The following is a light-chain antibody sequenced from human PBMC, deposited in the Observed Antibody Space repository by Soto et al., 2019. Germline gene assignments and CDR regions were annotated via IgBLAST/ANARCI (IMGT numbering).Light chain of an antibody. CDR2: GAS. CDR1: QTVSSNN. J-gene: IGKJ2*01. V-gene: IGKV3-20*01. Sequence: EIVLTQSPGTLSLSPGERATLSCRASQTVSSNNLAWYQQKPDQAPRLLIYGASSRATGIPDRFSGSGSGTDFTLTISRLEPEDFAVYYCQQFGRSSYTFGQGTKLELK. CDR3: QQFGRSSYT.